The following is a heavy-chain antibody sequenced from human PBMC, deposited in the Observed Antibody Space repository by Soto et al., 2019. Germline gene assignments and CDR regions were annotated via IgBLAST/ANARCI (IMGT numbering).Heavy chain of an antibody. D-gene: IGHD5-18*01. V-gene: IGHV3-23*01. CDR2: ISGSGGST. CDR1: GFTFKSYA. J-gene: IGHJ6*02. CDR3: AKARAPWIQLWFSTTAYYYYGMDV. Sequence: PGGSLGLSCAASGFTFKSYAMGWVRQAPGKGLEWVSAISGSGGSTYYADSVKGRFTISRDNSKNTLYLQMNSLRAEDTAVYYCAKARAPWIQLWFSTTAYYYYGMDVWGQGTTVTVSS.